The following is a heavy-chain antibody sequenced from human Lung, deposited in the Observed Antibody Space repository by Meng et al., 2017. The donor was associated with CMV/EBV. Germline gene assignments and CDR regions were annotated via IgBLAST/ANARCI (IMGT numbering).Heavy chain of an antibody. CDR1: GYNVVSVS. J-gene: IGHJ4*02. CDR2: INTNTGRH. CDR3: ARTYDYSWKNLHYIDY. D-gene: IGHD3-16*01. Sequence: SGYNVVSVSLNWVRQATGQGLEWIGLINTNTGRHTYAQGLAGRYVFSLDTGVTTAYLQISRLKAEDTAVYYCARTYDYSWKNLHYIDYWGQGTLVTVSS. V-gene: IGHV7-4-1*02.